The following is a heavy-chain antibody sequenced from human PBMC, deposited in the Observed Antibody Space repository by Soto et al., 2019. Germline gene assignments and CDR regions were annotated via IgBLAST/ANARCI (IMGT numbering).Heavy chain of an antibody. J-gene: IGHJ6*02. CDR1: GGTFSSYT. CDR3: GLLDTAMATYGMDV. V-gene: IGHV1-18*01. Sequence: ASVKVSCKASGGTFSSYTISWVRQAPGQGLEWMGRIIPILGNTNYAQKLQGRVTMTTDTSTSTAYMELRSLGSDDTAVYYCGLLDTAMATYGMDVWGQGTTVTVSS. D-gene: IGHD5-18*01. CDR2: IIPILGNT.